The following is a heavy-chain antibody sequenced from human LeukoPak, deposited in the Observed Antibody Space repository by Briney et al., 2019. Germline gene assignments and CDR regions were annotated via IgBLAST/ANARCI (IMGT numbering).Heavy chain of an antibody. Sequence: ATVKVSCKASGYTFTGYHMHWVRQAPGQGLEWMGRINPNSGGTNYAQKFQGRVTMTRDTSISTAYMELSRLRSDDTAVYYCARGGRDILTGYYTDFYYGMDVWGQGTTVTVSS. J-gene: IGHJ6*02. CDR1: GYTFTGYH. CDR2: INPNSGGT. V-gene: IGHV1-2*06. CDR3: ARGGRDILTGYYTDFYYGMDV. D-gene: IGHD3-9*01.